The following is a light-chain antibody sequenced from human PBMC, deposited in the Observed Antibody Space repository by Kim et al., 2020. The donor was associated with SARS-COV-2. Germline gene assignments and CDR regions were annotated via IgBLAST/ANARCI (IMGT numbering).Light chain of an antibody. CDR2: KDS. CDR3: QSADSSGTRV. CDR1: ALPKQY. V-gene: IGLV3-25*03. J-gene: IGLJ3*02. Sequence: VSPGQTDRITCSGDALPKQYAYWYQQKPGQAPVLVIYKDSERPSGIPERFSGSSSGTTVTLTISGVQAEDEADYYCQSADSSGTRVFGGGTQLTVL.